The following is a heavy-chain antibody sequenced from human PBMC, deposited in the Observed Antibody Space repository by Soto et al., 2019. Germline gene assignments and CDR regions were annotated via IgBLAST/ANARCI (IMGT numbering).Heavy chain of an antibody. Sequence: QVQLVQSGAEVKKPGASVKVSCKASGYIFASYGISWVRQAPGQGLEWMGWISAYNGNTNYAQKLQGRVTMSTDTSTSTAYMELRNLRSDDTAVYYCGRSVGLSYGMDVWGQGTTVTVSS. J-gene: IGHJ6*02. V-gene: IGHV1-18*01. CDR3: GRSVGLSYGMDV. CDR1: GYIFASYG. CDR2: ISAYNGNT. D-gene: IGHD1-26*01.